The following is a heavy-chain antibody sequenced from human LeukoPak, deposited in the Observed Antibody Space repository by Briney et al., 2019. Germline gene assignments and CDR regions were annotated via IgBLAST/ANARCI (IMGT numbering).Heavy chain of an antibody. V-gene: IGHV3-74*01. J-gene: IGHJ4*02. CDR1: GFNFSSYW. D-gene: IGHD5-18*01. CDR2: INSDGSST. Sequence: PGGSLRLSCAASGFNFSSYWMHWVRQAPGKGLVWVSRINSDGSSTSYADSMKGRFTISRDNAKNTLYLQMNSLRVKDTAVYYCARGGAAMAYYWGQGTLVTVSS. CDR3: ARGGAAMAYY.